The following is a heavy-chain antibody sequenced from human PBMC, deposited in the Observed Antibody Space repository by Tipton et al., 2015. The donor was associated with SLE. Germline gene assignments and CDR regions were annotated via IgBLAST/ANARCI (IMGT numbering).Heavy chain of an antibody. Sequence: TLSLTCTVSGGSINSGDYYWSWIRQHPGKGLEWIGYIYYSGTTNYNPSLKSRVTISVGTSKNQVSLKLSSVTAADTAVYYCASARDHWLVYDYWGQGTLVTVSS. J-gene: IGHJ4*02. CDR1: GGSINSGDYY. CDR2: IYYSGTT. D-gene: IGHD6-19*01. CDR3: ASARDHWLVYDY. V-gene: IGHV4-61*08.